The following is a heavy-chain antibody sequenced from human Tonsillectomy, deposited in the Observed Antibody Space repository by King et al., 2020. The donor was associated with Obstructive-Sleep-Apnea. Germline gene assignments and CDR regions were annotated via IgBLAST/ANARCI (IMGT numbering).Heavy chain of an antibody. V-gene: IGHV1-18*04. CDR3: ARYAYAAVGSTDYFDY. D-gene: IGHD6-13*01. J-gene: IGHJ4*02. CDR1: GYTFTSYG. CDR2: ISLYNSST. Sequence: VQSGVEVKKPGASVKVSCKASGYTFTSYGRTWVRLAPGQGLEWMGGISLYNSSTKYAQNFQGRVTMTTDTSTNTAYMELSSLRSDDTAVYYCARYAYAAVGSTDYFDYWGQGTLVTVSS.